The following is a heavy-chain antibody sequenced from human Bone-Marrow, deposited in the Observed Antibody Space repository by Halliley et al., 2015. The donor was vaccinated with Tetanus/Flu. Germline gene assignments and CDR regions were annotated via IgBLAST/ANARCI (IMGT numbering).Heavy chain of an antibody. D-gene: IGHD2-15*01. CDR3: ARWGGGVVGNIRAYDC. V-gene: IGHV4-59*01. J-gene: IGHJ4*02. CDR2: SGNP. Sequence: SGNPLYTPPLKSRFTISVDTSRNQFSLKFTSVTAGDTAVYYCARWGGGVVGNIRAYDCWGQGILVTASS.